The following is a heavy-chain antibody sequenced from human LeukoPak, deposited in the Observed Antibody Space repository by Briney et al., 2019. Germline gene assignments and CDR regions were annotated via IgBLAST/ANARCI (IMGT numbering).Heavy chain of an antibody. CDR3: AREPPHWSSSPGSYYYYYMDV. D-gene: IGHD6-6*01. CDR2: IYYSGST. V-gene: IGHV4-4*08. CDR1: GDSISSYY. J-gene: IGHJ6*03. Sequence: SETLSLTCTVSGDSISSYYWSWIRQPPGKGLEWIGYIYYSGSTNYNPSLESRVTISIDTSKNQFSLKLSSVTAADTAVYYCAREPPHWSSSPGSYYYYYMDVWGKGTTVTVSS.